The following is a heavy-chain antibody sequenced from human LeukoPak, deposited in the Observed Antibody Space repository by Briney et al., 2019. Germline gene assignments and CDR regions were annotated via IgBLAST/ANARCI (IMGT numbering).Heavy chain of an antibody. CDR2: ISYDGSNK. CDR1: GFTFSSYG. V-gene: IGHV3-30*18. Sequence: GGSLRLSCAASGFTFSSYGMQWVRQAPGKGLEWVAVISYDGSNKYYADSVKGRFTISRDNSKNTLYLQMNSLRADDTAVYYCAKTGDDGVYFDYWGQGTLVTVSS. J-gene: IGHJ4*02. CDR3: AKTGDDGVYFDY. D-gene: IGHD7-27*01.